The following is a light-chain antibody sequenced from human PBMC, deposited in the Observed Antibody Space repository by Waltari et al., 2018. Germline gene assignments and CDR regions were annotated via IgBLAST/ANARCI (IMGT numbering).Light chain of an antibody. CDR2: EVS. V-gene: IGLV2-14*01. CDR3: SSYTSSSTVV. J-gene: IGLJ2*01. CDR1: SSDVGGYNY. Sequence: QSALTQPASVSGSPGQSITISCTGTSSDVGGYNYFSWYQQHPGKAPKLMIYEVSNRTSGVSNRFSGSKSGNTASLTISGLQAEDEADYYCSSYTSSSTVVFGGGTKVTVL.